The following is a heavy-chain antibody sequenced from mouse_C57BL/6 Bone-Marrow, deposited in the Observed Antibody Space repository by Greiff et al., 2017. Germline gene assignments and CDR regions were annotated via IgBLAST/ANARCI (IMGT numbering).Heavy chain of an antibody. CDR3: ARWEGYYDYAMDY. D-gene: IGHD2-3*01. V-gene: IGHV1-7*01. J-gene: IGHJ4*01. CDR2: INPSSGYT. Sequence: QVHVKQSGAELAKPGASVKLSCKASGYTFTSYWMHWVKQRPGQGLEWIGYINPSSGYTKYNQKFKDKATLTADKSSSTAYMQLSSLTYEDSAVYYCARWEGYYDYAMDYWGQGTSVTVSS. CDR1: GYTFTSYW.